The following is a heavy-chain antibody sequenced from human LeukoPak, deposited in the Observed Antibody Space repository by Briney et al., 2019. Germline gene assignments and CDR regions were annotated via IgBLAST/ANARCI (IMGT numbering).Heavy chain of an antibody. CDR2: ISGSGGST. V-gene: IGHV3-23*01. D-gene: IGHD2-2*01. CDR1: GFTFSSYA. CDR3: AKYRGIAVVLSSVFDY. J-gene: IGHJ4*02. Sequence: PGGSLRLSCAASGFTFSSYAMSWVPQAPGKGLEWVSAISGSGGSTYYADSVKGRFTISRDNSKNTLYLQMNSLRAEDTAVYYCAKYRGIAVVLSSVFDYWGQGTLVTVSS.